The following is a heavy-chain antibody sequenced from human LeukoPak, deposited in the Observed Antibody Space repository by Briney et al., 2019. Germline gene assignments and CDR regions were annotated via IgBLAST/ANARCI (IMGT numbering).Heavy chain of an antibody. D-gene: IGHD6-19*01. V-gene: IGHV4-59*12. CDR3: AGERGEEYSSGWYKRNYFDN. CDR1: GGSISSYY. J-gene: IGHJ4*02. Sequence: SETLSLTCTVSGGSISSYYWSWIRQPPGKGLGWIGYIYYSGSTNYNPSLKSRVTISADMSKNQFSLKLTSVTGADTAVYYCAGERGEEYSSGWYKRNYFDNWGQGIRVTVSS. CDR2: IYYSGST.